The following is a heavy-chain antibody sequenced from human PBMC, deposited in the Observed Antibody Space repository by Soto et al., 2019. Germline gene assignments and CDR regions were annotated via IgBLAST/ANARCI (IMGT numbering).Heavy chain of an antibody. D-gene: IGHD4-17*01. V-gene: IGHV3-48*02. CDR3: ARDDSFVPFVYCDYGPGSADY. CDR1: GFTSSSYS. Sequence: GGSLRLSCAASGFTSSSYSMNWVRQAPGKGLEWVSYISSSTTIYYADSVKGRFIISRDNAKNSLYLQMNSLRDEDTAVYHCARDDSFVPFVYCDYGPGSADYWGQGTLVTVST. CDR2: ISSSTTI. J-gene: IGHJ4*02.